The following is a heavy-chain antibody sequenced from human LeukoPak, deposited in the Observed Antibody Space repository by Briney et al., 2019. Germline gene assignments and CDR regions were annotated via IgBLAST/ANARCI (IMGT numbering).Heavy chain of an antibody. D-gene: IGHD3-10*01. CDR3: AREGSDYGSGSYFDY. CDR2: MKQDGREK. Sequence: GGSLRLSCVASRFIFSNYWMSWVRQVPGKGLEWVANMKQDGREKYLVDSVKGRFTISRDNAKNSVYLQMNSLTDEDTGVYYCAREGSDYGSGSYFDYWGQGTLVTVSS. J-gene: IGHJ4*02. CDR1: RFIFSNYW. V-gene: IGHV3-7*01.